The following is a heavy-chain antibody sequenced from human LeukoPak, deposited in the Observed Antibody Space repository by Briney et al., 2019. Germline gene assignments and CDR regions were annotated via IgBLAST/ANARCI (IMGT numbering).Heavy chain of an antibody. J-gene: IGHJ4*02. Sequence: PGGSLRLSCEASGFTFSSYAMAWVRQAPGKGLEWLSYITSSSNINYADSVKGRFTISRDNAKNSLYLQMNSLRDEDTAVYYCARARWSVVPAACNFDYWGQGTLVTVSS. CDR3: ARARWSVVPAACNFDY. V-gene: IGHV3-48*02. CDR2: ITSSSNI. CDR1: GFTFSSYA. D-gene: IGHD2-2*01.